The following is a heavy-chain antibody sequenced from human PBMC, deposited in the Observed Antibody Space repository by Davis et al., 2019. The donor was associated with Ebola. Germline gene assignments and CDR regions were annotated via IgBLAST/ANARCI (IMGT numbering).Heavy chain of an antibody. J-gene: IGHJ4*02. V-gene: IGHV1-2*02. D-gene: IGHD3-16*01. Sequence: ASVKVSCKASGYTFTDYLMHWVRQAPGQGLEWMGLINPSIGNTSLAQKFQGRVSMTRDTSINTAHMELSGLRSDDTALYYCASDDKVMHFDYWGQGTLVTVSS. CDR3: ASDDKVMHFDY. CDR2: INPSIGNT. CDR1: GYTFTDYL.